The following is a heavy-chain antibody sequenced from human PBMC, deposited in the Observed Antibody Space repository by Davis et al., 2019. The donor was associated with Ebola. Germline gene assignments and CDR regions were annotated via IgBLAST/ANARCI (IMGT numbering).Heavy chain of an antibody. D-gene: IGHD6-19*01. CDR2: IYHSGST. V-gene: IGHV4-38-2*02. CDR1: GYSISSGYY. CDR3: ARVEYSSGWYCNWFDP. J-gene: IGHJ5*02. Sequence: MPSETLSLTCTVSGYSISSGYYWGWIRQPPGTGLEWIGSIYHSGSTYYNPSLKSRVTVSVDTSKNQFSLKLSSVTAADTAVHYCARVEYSSGWYCNWFDPWGQGTLVTVSS.